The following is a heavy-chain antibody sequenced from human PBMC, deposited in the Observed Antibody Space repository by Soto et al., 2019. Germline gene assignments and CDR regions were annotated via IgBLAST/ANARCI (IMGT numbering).Heavy chain of an antibody. D-gene: IGHD3-10*01. Sequence: GGSLRLSCAASGFSFDDYAIHWVRQAPGKGLEWVSGINWNSGSIGYADSVKGRFTISRDNAKTSLYLQMNSLRVGDTALYYCAKDRGSGSYAANYYYYGMDVWGQGT. CDR2: INWNSGSI. CDR1: GFSFDDYA. J-gene: IGHJ6*02. CDR3: AKDRGSGSYAANYYYYGMDV. V-gene: IGHV3-9*01.